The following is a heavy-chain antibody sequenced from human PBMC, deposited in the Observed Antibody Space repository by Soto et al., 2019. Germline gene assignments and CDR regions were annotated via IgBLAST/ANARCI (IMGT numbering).Heavy chain of an antibody. D-gene: IGHD2-2*01. CDR3: GRLPNCSNAKCYGYYFDC. V-gene: IGHV1-18*01. J-gene: IGHJ4*02. CDR1: GYTFTMYG. CDR2: ISGSFGSP. Sequence: QVQLVQSGPEVKKPGASVRVSCKASGYTFTMYGISCVRPTPGQGREWMGWISGSFGSPEYAEKFRDRVTMTTDTSTNTAYMELRSLRSDDAAVYYCGRLPNCSNAKCYGYYFDCWGQVTLVTVSS.